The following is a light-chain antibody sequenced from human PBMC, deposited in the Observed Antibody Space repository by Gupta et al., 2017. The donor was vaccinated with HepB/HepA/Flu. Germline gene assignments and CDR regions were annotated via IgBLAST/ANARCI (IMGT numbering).Light chain of an antibody. V-gene: IGLV1-40*01. CDR3: QSYDSSLSGPNCV. J-gene: IGLJ3*02. Sequence: QSVLTQPPSVSGAPGQRVTISCTGSSSNIGAGYDVHWYQPLPGTAPKLLIYGNSNRPSGVPDRFSGSKSGTSASLAITGLQAEDEADYYCQSYDSSLSGPNCVFGGGTKLTVL. CDR1: SSNIGAGYD. CDR2: GNS.